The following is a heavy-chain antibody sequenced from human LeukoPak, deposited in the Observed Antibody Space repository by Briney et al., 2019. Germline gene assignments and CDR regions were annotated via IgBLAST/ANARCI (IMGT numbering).Heavy chain of an antibody. J-gene: IGHJ4*02. CDR1: GFTFSHAW. D-gene: IGHD3-10*01. CDR3: TTVDTMVRGVSPF. CDR2: IKSKTDGGTT. Sequence: GGSLRLSCAASGFTFSHAWMSWVRQAPGKGLEWVGRIKSKTDGGTTDYAAPVKGRFTISRDDSKNTLYLQMNSLKTEDTAVYYCTTVDTMVRGVSPFWGQGTLVTVSS. V-gene: IGHV3-15*01.